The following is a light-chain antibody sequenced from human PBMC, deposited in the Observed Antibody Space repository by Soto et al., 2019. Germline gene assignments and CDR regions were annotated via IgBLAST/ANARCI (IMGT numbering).Light chain of an antibody. CDR1: SSDVGGYNY. CDR3: SSYTSSILYV. J-gene: IGLJ1*01. Sequence: HFALTQPASVSGSPGQSITISWTGTSSDVGGYNYVSWYQQHPGKAPKLMIYDVSNRPSGVSNRFSGSKSGNTASLTISGLQAEDEADYYCSSYTSSILYVFGTGTKLTVL. V-gene: IGLV2-14*01. CDR2: DVS.